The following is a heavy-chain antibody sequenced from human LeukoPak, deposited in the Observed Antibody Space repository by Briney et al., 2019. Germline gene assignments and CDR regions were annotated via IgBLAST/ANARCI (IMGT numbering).Heavy chain of an antibody. CDR2: IYYSGTT. Sequence: PSETLSLTCIVSGGSISSRGYYWGWIRQPPGKGLEWIGSIYYSGTTYYNPSLKSRVTISVDTSKNQFSLKLSSVTAADTAVYYCARLDDYSYSYMDVWGTGTTVTISS. CDR1: GGSISSRGYY. CDR3: ARLDDYSYSYMDV. V-gene: IGHV4-39*01. J-gene: IGHJ6*03.